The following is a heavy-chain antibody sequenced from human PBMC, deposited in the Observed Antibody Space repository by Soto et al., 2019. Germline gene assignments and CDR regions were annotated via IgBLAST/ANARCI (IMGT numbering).Heavy chain of an antibody. J-gene: IGHJ3*02. V-gene: IGHV3-23*01. CDR2: ISGSGDST. D-gene: IGHD3-22*01. CDR3: AKVRITVIVVVTWPLLDAFDI. CDR1: GFTFSSYA. Sequence: GGSLRLSCAASGFTFSSYAMSWVRQAPGKGLEWVSAISGSGDSTYYAASVKGRFTISRDNSKNTLYLQMNSLRAEDTAVYYCAKVRITVIVVVTWPLLDAFDIWGQGTMVTVSS.